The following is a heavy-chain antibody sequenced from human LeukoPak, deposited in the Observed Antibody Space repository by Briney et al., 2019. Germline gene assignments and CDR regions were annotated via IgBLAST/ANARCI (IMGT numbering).Heavy chain of an antibody. Sequence: SVKVSCKASGFTFTSSAVQRVRQARGQRLEWIGWIVVGSGNTNYAQEFQERVTITRDMSTSTAYMELSSLRSEDTAVYYCAAAVAGRYFDLWGRGTLVTVSS. J-gene: IGHJ2*01. CDR1: GFTFTSSA. V-gene: IGHV1-58*01. D-gene: IGHD6-19*01. CDR2: IVVGSGNT. CDR3: AAAVAGRYFDL.